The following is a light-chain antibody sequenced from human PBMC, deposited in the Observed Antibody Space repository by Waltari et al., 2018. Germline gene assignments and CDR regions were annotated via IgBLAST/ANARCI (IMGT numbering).Light chain of an antibody. CDR3: SSYTSSGTLRV. V-gene: IGLV2-14*03. CDR1: SSDVGGYNY. Sequence: QSALTPPASVSGSPGQSITIPCTGTSSDVGGYNYVSWYQQHPGKAPKLMIYDVSKRPSGVSNRFSGSKSGNTASLTISGLQAEDEADYYCSSYTSSGTLRVFGGGTKLTVL. J-gene: IGLJ2*01. CDR2: DVS.